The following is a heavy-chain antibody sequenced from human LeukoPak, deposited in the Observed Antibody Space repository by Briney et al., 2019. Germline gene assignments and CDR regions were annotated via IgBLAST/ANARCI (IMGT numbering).Heavy chain of an antibody. CDR2: INHSGST. V-gene: IGHV4-34*01. Sequence: SETLSLTCAVYGGSFSGYYWSWIRQPPGKGLEWIGEINHSGSTKYNPSLKSRVTISVDTSKNQFSLKLSSVTAANTAVYYCARVGYYYDSSGYYHKYFQHWGQGTLVTVSS. J-gene: IGHJ1*01. CDR3: ARVGYYYDSSGYYHKYFQH. CDR1: GGSFSGYY. D-gene: IGHD3-22*01.